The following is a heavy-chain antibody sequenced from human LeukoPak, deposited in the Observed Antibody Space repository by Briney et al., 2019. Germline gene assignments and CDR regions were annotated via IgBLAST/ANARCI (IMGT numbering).Heavy chain of an antibody. V-gene: IGHV3-30*18. Sequence: SGGSLRLSCAASGFTFSSYGMHWVRQAPGKGPEWVAVISYDGSNKYYADSVKGRFTISRDNSKNTLYLQMNSLRAEDTAVYYCAKGSYYDSSGYYYGRDWGQGTLVTVSS. CDR2: ISYDGSNK. D-gene: IGHD3-22*01. CDR3: AKGSYYDSSGYYYGRD. J-gene: IGHJ4*02. CDR1: GFTFSSYG.